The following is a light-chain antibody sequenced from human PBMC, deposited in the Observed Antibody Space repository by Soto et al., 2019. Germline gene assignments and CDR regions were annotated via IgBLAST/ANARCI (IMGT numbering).Light chain of an antibody. Sequence: EIVMTQSPATLSVSPGERATLSCRASQSVSSNLAWYQQKPGQAPRLLIYGASNLETGVPSRFSGSGSGTDFTFTISSLQPEDIATYYCQQYDNLPSITFGQGTRLDFK. CDR1: QSVSSN. V-gene: IGKV3-15*01. J-gene: IGKJ5*01. CDR3: QQYDNLPSIT. CDR2: GAS.